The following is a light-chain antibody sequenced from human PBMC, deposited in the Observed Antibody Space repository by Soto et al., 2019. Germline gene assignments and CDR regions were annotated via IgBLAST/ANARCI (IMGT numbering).Light chain of an antibody. CDR2: EVS. V-gene: IGLV2-23*02. J-gene: IGLJ1*01. CDR1: SSDVGSYNL. CDR3: CSYAGSTPYV. Sequence: QSALTQPASVSGSPGQSITISCTGTSSDVGSYNLVSWYQQHPGKAPKLMIYEVSKRPSGVSNRSSGSKSGNTASLTISGLQAEDEADYYCCSYAGSTPYVFGTGTKVTVL.